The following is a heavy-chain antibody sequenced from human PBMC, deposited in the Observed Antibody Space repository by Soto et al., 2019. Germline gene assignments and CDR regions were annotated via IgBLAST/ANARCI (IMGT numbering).Heavy chain of an antibody. J-gene: IGHJ6*02. D-gene: IGHD3-16*01. V-gene: IGHV3-9*01. CDR1: GFTFYDYA. Sequence: PGRKLRLSCAASGFTFYDYAMHWVRQAPGTGLEWVSGVSWNSDTIGYADSVKGRFSISRDNAKNALYLQMNSLRPEDTALYFCVRDHSTCIVIVGGEYEYFGIDVWGEGTKV. CDR2: VSWNSDTI. CDR3: VRDHSTCIVIVGGEYEYFGIDV.